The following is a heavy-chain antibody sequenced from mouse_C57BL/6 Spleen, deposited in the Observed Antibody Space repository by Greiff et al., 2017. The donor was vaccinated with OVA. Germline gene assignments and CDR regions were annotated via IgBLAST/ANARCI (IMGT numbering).Heavy chain of an antibody. J-gene: IGHJ2*01. CDR2: LLTGSGSP. CDR3: ARGGLRGYFDY. CDR1: GYTFTGYW. D-gene: IGHD2-4*01. V-gene: IGHV1-9*01. Sequence: QVQLQQSVAELMTPGASVKLSCQATGYTFTGYWIAWVTQMPGHGLEWIGELLTGSGSPNSTENVKGKATFTADTSSNTAYMQRSSLTTEDSAIYYCARGGLRGYFDYWGQGTTLTVSS.